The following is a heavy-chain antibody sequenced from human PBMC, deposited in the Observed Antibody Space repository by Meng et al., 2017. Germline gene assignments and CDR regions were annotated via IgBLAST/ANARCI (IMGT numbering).Heavy chain of an antibody. CDR2: IDPNSGVT. J-gene: IGHJ4*02. Sequence: VQWVQSGAEVKKPGASVKVSCKPSGYSFTAYYIHWLRQAPGQGLEWMGRIDPNSGVTEYAHKFHGRVTVTGDTSISTAYMELRRLTSDDTAVYYCARDEDISAAGKLFGDYWGQGTLVTVSS. V-gene: IGHV1-2*06. CDR3: ARDEDISAAGKLFGDY. D-gene: IGHD6-13*01. CDR1: GYSFTAYY.